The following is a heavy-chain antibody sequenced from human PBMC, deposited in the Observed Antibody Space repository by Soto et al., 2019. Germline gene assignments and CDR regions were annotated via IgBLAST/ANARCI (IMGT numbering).Heavy chain of an antibody. V-gene: IGHV4-59*08. Sequence: EIMSLTCTVSGGTISSYCWGWIRQPPGKGLEWIGYIYYSGSTNYNPSLKSRVTISVDTSKNQFSLKLSSVTAADTAVYYCARRYGDYFDYWGQGTLVTVSS. CDR2: IYYSGST. CDR1: GGTISSYC. CDR3: ARRYGDYFDY. D-gene: IGHD4-17*01. J-gene: IGHJ4*02.